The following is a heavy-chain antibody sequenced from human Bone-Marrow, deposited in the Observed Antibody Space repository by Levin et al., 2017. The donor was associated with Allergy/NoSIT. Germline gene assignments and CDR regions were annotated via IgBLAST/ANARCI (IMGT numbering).Heavy chain of an antibody. Sequence: GSGPTLVKPTRSLTLTCTFSGFSLTTSGMCVSWIRQSPGKALEWLARIDWDGDKYYNTSLQTRLTISKDTSKNQVVLTMTNMGPVDTATYYGARILRTTAGDYYSYGVDVWGQGTTVTVSS. CDR3: ARILRTTAGDYYSYGVDV. J-gene: IGHJ6*02. D-gene: IGHD1-1*01. CDR1: GFSLTTSGMC. V-gene: IGHV2-70*11. CDR2: IDWDGDK.